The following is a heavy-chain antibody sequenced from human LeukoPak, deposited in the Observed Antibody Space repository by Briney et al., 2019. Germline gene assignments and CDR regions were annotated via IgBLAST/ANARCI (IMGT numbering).Heavy chain of an antibody. J-gene: IGHJ6*03. CDR3: ARVGGWENTIFGVATRGGYYYYYMDV. V-gene: IGHV1-69*01. CDR1: GGTFSSYA. CDR2: IIPIFGTA. Sequence: SVKVSCKASGGTFSSYAISWVRQAPGQGLEWMGGIIPIFGTANYAQKFQGRVTITADESTSTAYMELSSLRSEDTAVYYCARVGGWENTIFGVATRGGYYYYYMDVWGKGTTVTVSS. D-gene: IGHD3-3*01.